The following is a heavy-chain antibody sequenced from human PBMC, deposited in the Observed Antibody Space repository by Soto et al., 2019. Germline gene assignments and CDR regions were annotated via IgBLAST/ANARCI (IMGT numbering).Heavy chain of an antibody. V-gene: IGHV1-69*13. CDR2: IIPIFGTA. J-gene: IGHJ4*02. CDR3: ASKPYCSGGSCYGRHFDY. Sequence: SVKVSCKASGDTFSGYAISWVRQEPGQGLEWMGGIIPIFGTANYAQKFQGRVTITADESTSTAYMELSSLRSEDTAVYYCASKPYCSGGSCYGRHFDYWGQGTLVTVSS. CDR1: GDTFSGYA. D-gene: IGHD2-15*01.